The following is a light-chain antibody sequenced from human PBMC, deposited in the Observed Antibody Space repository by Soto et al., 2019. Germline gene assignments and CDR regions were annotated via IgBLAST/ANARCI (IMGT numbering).Light chain of an antibody. CDR3: QQYGTSPPVT. CDR1: QSVSRSY. V-gene: IGKV3-20*01. J-gene: IGKJ4*01. Sequence: EIVLRQSPGTLSLSPGERATLSCRASQSVSRSYLAWYQQKPGQAPRLLIYGASNRATGIPDRFSGSGSGTDFTLTISRLEPEDFAVYYCQQYGTSPPVTFGGGTKVEIK. CDR2: GAS.